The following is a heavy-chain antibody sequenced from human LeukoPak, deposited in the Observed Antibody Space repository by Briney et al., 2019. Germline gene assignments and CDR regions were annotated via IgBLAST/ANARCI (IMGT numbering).Heavy chain of an antibody. CDR1: SGSFSGYY. J-gene: IGHJ5*02. CDR2: INHSGST. D-gene: IGHD6-19*01. Sequence: SETLSLTCDVNSGSFSGYYWSWIRQPPGKGLEWIGEINHSGSTNYNPSLKSRVTISVDTSKNQFSLKVSSVTAADTAVYYCAADGPGIAVTGTRWFDPWGQGTLVTVSS. CDR3: AADGPGIAVTGTRWFDP. V-gene: IGHV4-34*01.